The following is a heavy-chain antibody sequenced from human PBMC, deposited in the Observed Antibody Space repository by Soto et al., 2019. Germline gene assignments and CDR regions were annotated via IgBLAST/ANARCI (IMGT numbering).Heavy chain of an antibody. D-gene: IGHD1-26*01. V-gene: IGHV3-23*01. CDR3: ARLGSGSYYDC. J-gene: IGHJ4*02. Sequence: EVQLLESGGGLVQPGGSLRLSCAASGFTFSSYAMRWVRQAPVKGLEWVSAISGSGDSTYYEDSVKGRFTISRDRSKNRVYLQRNCLRAVVTAVYYCARLGSGSYYDCWGPGTLVTVPS. CDR1: GFTFSSYA. CDR2: ISGSGDST.